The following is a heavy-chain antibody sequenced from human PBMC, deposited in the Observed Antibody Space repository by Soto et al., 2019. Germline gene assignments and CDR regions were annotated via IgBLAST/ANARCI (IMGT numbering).Heavy chain of an antibody. CDR2: ISAYNGNT. D-gene: IGHD3-22*01. V-gene: IGHV1-18*04. CDR1: GYTFTIYG. J-gene: IGHJ4*02. CDR3: ARVDYYDSSGYYGY. Sequence: QVQLVQSGAEVKKPGAAVKVSCKASGYTFTIYGISWVRQAPGQGLEWMGWISAYNGNTYYAQNLQDRVTQTSEASKSSVYMELRSLRSDATAVYYCARVDYYDSSGYYGYWGQGTLITVSS.